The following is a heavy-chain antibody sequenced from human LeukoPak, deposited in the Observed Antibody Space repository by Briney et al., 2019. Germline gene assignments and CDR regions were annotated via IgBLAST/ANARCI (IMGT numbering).Heavy chain of an antibody. CDR1: GYSYSSYW. CDR3: ARLGGNTFGSYWYFDL. Sequence: GESLKISCTGSGYSYSSYWLGWVRQIPGKGTEWKGVIYLGDSDTRYSPSFRGQVTISTDKSIRTACLEWRSLKASDSAMYYCARLGGNTFGSYWYFDLWGRGTLVTVFS. CDR2: IYLGDSDT. V-gene: IGHV5-51*01. J-gene: IGHJ2*01. D-gene: IGHD1-14*01.